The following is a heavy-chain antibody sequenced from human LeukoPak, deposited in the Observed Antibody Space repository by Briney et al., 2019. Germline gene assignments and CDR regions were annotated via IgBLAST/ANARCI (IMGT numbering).Heavy chain of an antibody. CDR2: SYTSGSP. J-gene: IGHJ4*02. V-gene: IGHV4-4*07. Sequence: PSETLSLTCTVSGGSISSYYWSWIRQPAGKGLEWIGRSYTSGSPNYNPSLKSRVTISVDTSKNQFSLKLSSVTAADTAVYYCASRVYYDFWSGFQSDYWGQGTLVTVSS. CDR1: GGSISSYY. CDR3: ASRVYYDFWSGFQSDY. D-gene: IGHD3-3*01.